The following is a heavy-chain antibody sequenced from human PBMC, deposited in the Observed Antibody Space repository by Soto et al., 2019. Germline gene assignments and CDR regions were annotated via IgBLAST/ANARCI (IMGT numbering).Heavy chain of an antibody. J-gene: IGHJ4*02. CDR3: VKGEYYYDSSGYYPFDY. D-gene: IGHD3-22*01. CDR1: GFPFTSYA. Sequence: PGGSLKLSCSAPGFPFTSYAMYWVRKAPWKGLEYVSSISTNGGSTHYADSVKGRFTISRDNSKNTQYLQMSSLRADDTAVYYCVKGEYYYDSSGYYPFDYWGQGT. V-gene: IGHV3-64D*06. CDR2: ISTNGGST.